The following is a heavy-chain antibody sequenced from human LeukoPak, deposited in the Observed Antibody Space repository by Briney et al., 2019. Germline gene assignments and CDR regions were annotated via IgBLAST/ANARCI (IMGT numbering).Heavy chain of an antibody. J-gene: IGHJ6*03. Sequence: SETLSLTCTVSGGSISSYYWSWIRQPAGKGLEWIGRIYTSGSTNYNPSLKSRVTMSVDTSKNQFSLKLSSVTDADTAVYYCARDKRYIAARKLDYYYYMDGWGKGTTVNVSS. D-gene: IGHD6-6*01. CDR2: IYTSGST. CDR3: ARDKRYIAARKLDYYYYMDG. V-gene: IGHV4-4*07. CDR1: GGSISSYY.